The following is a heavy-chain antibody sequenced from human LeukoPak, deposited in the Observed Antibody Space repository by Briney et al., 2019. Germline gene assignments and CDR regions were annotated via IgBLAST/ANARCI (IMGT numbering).Heavy chain of an antibody. CDR1: GGSFSGYY. V-gene: IGHV4-34*01. J-gene: IGHJ5*02. D-gene: IGHD3-22*01. Sequence: SETLSPTCAVYGGSFSGYYWSWIRQPPGKGLEWIGEINHSGSTNYNPSLKSRVTISVDTSKDQFSLKLSSVTAADTAVYYCARETMTTGNWFDPWGQGTLVTVSS. CDR3: ARETMTTGNWFDP. CDR2: INHSGST.